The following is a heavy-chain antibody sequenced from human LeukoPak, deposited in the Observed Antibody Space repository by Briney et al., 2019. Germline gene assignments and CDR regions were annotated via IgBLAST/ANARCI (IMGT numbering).Heavy chain of an antibody. CDR1: GFSFSSYG. Sequence: GGSLRLSCAASGFSFSSYGMSWVRQAPGKGLEWVSAISGSGGSTYYADSVKGRFTISRDNAKNSLYLQMNSLRAEDTAVYYCAELGITMIGGVWGKGTAVTISS. J-gene: IGHJ6*04. D-gene: IGHD3-10*02. CDR3: AELGITMIGGV. CDR2: ISGSGGST. V-gene: IGHV3-23*01.